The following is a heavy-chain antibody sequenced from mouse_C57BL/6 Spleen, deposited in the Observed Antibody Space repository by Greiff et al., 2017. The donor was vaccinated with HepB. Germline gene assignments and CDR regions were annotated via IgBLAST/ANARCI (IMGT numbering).Heavy chain of an antibody. V-gene: IGHV5-9*01. J-gene: IGHJ1*03. CDR3: ARHSYGNYVWYFDV. Sequence: EVKLMESGGGLVKPGGSLKLSCAASGFTFSSYTMSWVRQTPEKRLEWVATISGGGGNTYYPDSVKGRFTISRDNAKNTLYLQMSSLRSEDTALYYCARHSYGNYVWYFDVWGTGTTVTVSS. D-gene: IGHD2-1*01. CDR2: ISGGGGNT. CDR1: GFTFSSYT.